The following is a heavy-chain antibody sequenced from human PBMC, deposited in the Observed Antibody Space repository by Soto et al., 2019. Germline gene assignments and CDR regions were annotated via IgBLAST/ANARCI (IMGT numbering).Heavy chain of an antibody. J-gene: IGHJ3*02. CDR2: IIPIFGTA. Sequence: ASVYVYCKASGGTFSSYAISWVRQAPGQGLEWMGGIIPIFGTANYAQKFQGRVTITADESTSTAYMELSSLRSEDTAVYYCASYWYNSTWHDDFDIRGQRTTVTVS. CDR3: ASYWYNSTWHDDFDI. CDR1: GGTFSSYA. V-gene: IGHV1-69*13. D-gene: IGHD6-13*01.